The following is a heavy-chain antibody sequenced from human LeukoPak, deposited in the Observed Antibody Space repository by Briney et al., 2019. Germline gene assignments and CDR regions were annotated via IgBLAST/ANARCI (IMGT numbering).Heavy chain of an antibody. Sequence: GGSLRLSCAASGFTFSSHSMNWVRQAPGKGLEWVSSISSSSSYIYYADSVKGRFTISRDNSKNTLYLQMNSLRAEDTAVYYCAKYYDSSGYGVYYYYYMDVWGKGTTVTISS. V-gene: IGHV3-21*04. D-gene: IGHD3-22*01. CDR3: AKYYDSSGYGVYYYYYMDV. CDR2: ISSSSSYI. J-gene: IGHJ6*03. CDR1: GFTFSSHS.